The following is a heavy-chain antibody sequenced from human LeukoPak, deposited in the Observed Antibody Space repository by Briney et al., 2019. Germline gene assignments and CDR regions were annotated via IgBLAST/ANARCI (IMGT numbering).Heavy chain of an antibody. CDR3: AKDLESGYSRWGFDY. CDR1: GFTFSSYG. V-gene: IGHV3-30*18. J-gene: IGHJ4*02. CDR2: ISYDGSNK. Sequence: TGGSLRLSCAASGFTFSSYGMHWVRQAPGKGLEWVAVISYDGSNKYYADSVKGRFTISRDNSKNTLYLQMNSLRAEDTAVYYCAKDLESGYSRWGFDYWGQGTLVTVSS. D-gene: IGHD6-13*01.